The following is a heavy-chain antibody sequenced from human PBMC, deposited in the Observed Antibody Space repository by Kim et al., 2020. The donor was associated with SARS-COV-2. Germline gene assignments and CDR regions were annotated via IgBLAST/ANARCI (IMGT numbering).Heavy chain of an antibody. CDR2: YI. V-gene: IGHV3-21*01. J-gene: IGHJ4*02. Sequence: YIYYADSVKGRVTISRDNAKKSLYLQRNSLRAEDTAVYYCARSRRSVPDYWGQGTLVTVSS. CDR3: ARSRRSVPDY.